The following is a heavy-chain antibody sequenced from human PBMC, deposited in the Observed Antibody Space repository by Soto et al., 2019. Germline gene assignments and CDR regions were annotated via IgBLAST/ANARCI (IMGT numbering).Heavy chain of an antibody. CDR3: AKTPSLGDYYDSSGPFHY. CDR1: GFIFSSYG. Sequence: GGSLRLSCAASGFIFSSYGMHWVRQAPGKGLEWVAVISYDGSNKYYADSVKGRFTISRDNSKNTLYLQMNSLRTEDTAVYYCAKTPSLGDYYDSSGPFHYWGQGTLVTVS. J-gene: IGHJ4*02. V-gene: IGHV3-30*18. D-gene: IGHD3-22*01. CDR2: ISYDGSNK.